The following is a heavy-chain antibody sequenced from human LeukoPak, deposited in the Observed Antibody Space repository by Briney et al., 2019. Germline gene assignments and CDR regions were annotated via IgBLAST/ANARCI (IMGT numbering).Heavy chain of an antibody. V-gene: IGHV3-30*02. CDR1: GFTFSGYG. CDR2: ISYDGSNQ. J-gene: IGHJ4*02. CDR3: VKDTLLTGDM. D-gene: IGHD3-16*01. Sequence: PGGSLRLSCAASGFTFSGYGMHWVRQAPGKGLEWVAFISYDGSNQYYADSVKGRFTISRDNSKNALYLQMNSLGPEDTALYYCVKDTLLTGDMWGQGTLVTVS.